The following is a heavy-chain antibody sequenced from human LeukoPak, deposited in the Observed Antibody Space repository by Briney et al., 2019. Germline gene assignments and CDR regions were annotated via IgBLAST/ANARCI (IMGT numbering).Heavy chain of an antibody. CDR2: ISYDGSNK. D-gene: IGHD1-26*01. Sequence: GRSLRLSCAASGFTFSSYAMHWVRQAPGKGLEWVAVISYDGSNKYYADSVKGRFTISRDNSKNTLYLQMNSLRVEDTAVYYCARAYWDPWGQGTLVTVSS. J-gene: IGHJ4*02. CDR1: GFTFSSYA. V-gene: IGHV3-30-3*01. CDR3: ARAYWDP.